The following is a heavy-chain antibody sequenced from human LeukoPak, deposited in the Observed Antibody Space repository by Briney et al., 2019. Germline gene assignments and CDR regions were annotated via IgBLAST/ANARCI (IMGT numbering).Heavy chain of an antibody. CDR3: ARVPEIGYCDGSDGSCYRFEE. D-gene: IGHD2-15*01. V-gene: IGHV1-8*01. J-gene: IGHJ4*02. Sequence: ASVKVSCKASGYTFTNDINWVRQATGQGLEWMGWMNAKSGNTGYSQKFQGRVTMTRNTAMSTAYMELSSLRSEDTAVYYCARVPEIGYCDGSDGSCYRFEEWGQGALVTVSS. CDR1: GYTFTND. CDR2: MNAKSGNT.